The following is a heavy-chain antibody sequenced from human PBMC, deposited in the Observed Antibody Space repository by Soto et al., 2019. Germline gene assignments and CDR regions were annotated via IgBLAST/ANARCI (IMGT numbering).Heavy chain of an antibody. CDR3: ARYYYGSGSHQREFDY. V-gene: IGHV4-31*03. D-gene: IGHD3-10*01. J-gene: IGHJ4*02. Sequence: PSDTLSLTCTVSGGSISTGGYYWSWVRQHPGKGLEWIGYIYYSGSTYYNPSLKSRVTISVDTSKNQFSLKLSSVTAADTAVYYCARYYYGSGSHQREFDYWGQGTLVTVSS. CDR1: GGSISTGGYY. CDR2: IYYSGST.